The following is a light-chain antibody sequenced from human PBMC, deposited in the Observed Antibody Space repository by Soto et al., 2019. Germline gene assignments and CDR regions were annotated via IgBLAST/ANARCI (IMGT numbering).Light chain of an antibody. V-gene: IGLV2-23*01. CDR3: CSYAAEGV. J-gene: IGLJ1*01. Sequence: QSALTQPASVSGSPGQSITISCTVTSSDVGSYNLVSWYQQHPGKAPKLMIYEGSKRPSGVSNRFSGSKPGNTASLTISGLQAEDEADYYCCSYAAEGVFGTGTKVTVL. CDR1: SSDVGSYNL. CDR2: EGS.